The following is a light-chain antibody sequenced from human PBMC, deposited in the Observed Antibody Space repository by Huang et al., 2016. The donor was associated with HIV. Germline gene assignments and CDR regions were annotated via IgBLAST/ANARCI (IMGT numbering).Light chain of an antibody. CDR2: GAS. CDR1: QRVSSSY. J-gene: IGKJ4*01. CDR3: QQYGSSPLT. V-gene: IGKV3-20*01. Sequence: EIVLTQSPGTLSLSPGERATLSCRASQRVSSSYLAWYQQKPGQAPRLLIYGASNRATGIPDRFSGSGSGTDFTLTISRLEPEDFALYYCQQYGSSPLTFGGGTKVEIK.